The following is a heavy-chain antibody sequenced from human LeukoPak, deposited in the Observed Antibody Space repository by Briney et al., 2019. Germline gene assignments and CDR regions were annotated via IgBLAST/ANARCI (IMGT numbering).Heavy chain of an antibody. CDR1: GITVSSNY. V-gene: IGHV3-66*01. CDR2: IHSGGRT. J-gene: IGHJ6*02. CDR3: ASRDRGYYYGMDV. D-gene: IGHD3-10*01. Sequence: GGSLRLSCAASGITVSSNYMSWVRQTPGKGLEWVSVIHSGGRTYYADSVKGRFTISRDNSKNTLYLQMNSLRVEDTAVYYCASRDRGYYYGMDVWGQGTTVTDSS.